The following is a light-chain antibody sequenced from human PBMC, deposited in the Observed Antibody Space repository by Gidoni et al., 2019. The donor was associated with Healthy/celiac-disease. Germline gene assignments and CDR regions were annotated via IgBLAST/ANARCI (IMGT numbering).Light chain of an antibody. Sequence: EIVLTQSPGTLSLSPGERATLSCRASQSVSSSYLDWYQQKPGQAPRLLIYGASSRATGIPDRFSGSGSGTDFTLTISRLEPEYFAVYYCQQYGSSPLTFGQXTKVEIK. CDR2: GAS. V-gene: IGKV3-20*01. J-gene: IGKJ1*01. CDR3: QQYGSSPLT. CDR1: QSVSSSY.